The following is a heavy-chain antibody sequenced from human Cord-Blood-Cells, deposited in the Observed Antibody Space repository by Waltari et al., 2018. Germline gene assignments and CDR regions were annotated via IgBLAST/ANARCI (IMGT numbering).Heavy chain of an antibody. CDR1: GFPFCRYS. D-gene: IGHD5-12*01. CDR2: ISSSSSTI. CDR3: ARDRGGGSVDY. Sequence: EVQLVESGGGLVQPEGSLRLSCAASGFPFCRYSMTWSRQAPGKGLEWVSYISSSSSTIYYADSVKGRFTISRDNAKNSLYLQMNSLRAEDTAVYYCARDRGGGSVDYWGQGTLVTVSS. V-gene: IGHV3-48*01. J-gene: IGHJ4*02.